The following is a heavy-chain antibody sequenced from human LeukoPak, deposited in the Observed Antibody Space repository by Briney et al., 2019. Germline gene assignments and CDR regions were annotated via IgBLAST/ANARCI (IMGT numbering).Heavy chain of an antibody. J-gene: IGHJ4*02. D-gene: IGHD3-10*01. Sequence: SVKVSCKASGGTFSNYGIGWVRQAPGQGLEWMGGIIPIFGTANYAQNLQGRVTITADESTTTAYMELSSLRSDDAAVYYCARFDPGVHPGDYWGQGTLVTVSS. CDR1: GGTFSNYG. V-gene: IGHV1-69*13. CDR3: ARFDPGVHPGDY. CDR2: IIPIFGTA.